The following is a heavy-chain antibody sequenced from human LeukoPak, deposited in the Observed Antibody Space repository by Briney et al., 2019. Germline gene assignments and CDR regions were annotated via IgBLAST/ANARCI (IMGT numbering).Heavy chain of an antibody. CDR2: IQYDGSNK. J-gene: IGHJ4*02. D-gene: IGHD5-24*01. Sequence: GGSLRLSCAASGFTFSSYGMHWVRQAPGKGLEWMAFIQYDGSNKYYADSVKGRFTISRDNSKNTLYLQMNSLRAEDTAVYYCARRDGYRFDYWGQGTLVTVSS. CDR3: ARRDGYRFDY. CDR1: GFTFSSYG. V-gene: IGHV3-30*02.